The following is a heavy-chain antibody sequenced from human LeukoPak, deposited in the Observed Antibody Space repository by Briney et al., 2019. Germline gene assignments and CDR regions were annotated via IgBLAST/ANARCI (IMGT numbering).Heavy chain of an antibody. D-gene: IGHD5-24*01. Sequence: NPGGSLRLSCAASGFIFGNAWMNWVRQAPGKGLEWVGHIKSKIDGGTTEYAAPVKGRFTISRDDSKKTLYLQINSLKTQDTAVYYCTKERYWRDGYNTGYYYGMDVWGQGTTVTVS. J-gene: IGHJ6*02. CDR2: IKSKIDGGTT. CDR3: TKERYWRDGYNTGYYYGMDV. V-gene: IGHV3-15*07. CDR1: GFIFGNAW.